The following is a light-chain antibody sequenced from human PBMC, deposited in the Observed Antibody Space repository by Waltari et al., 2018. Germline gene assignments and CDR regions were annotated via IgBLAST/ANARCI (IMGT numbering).Light chain of an antibody. Sequence: IVLTQSRGTLSVSPGYSVTVYCRASQTITGSWLTWYHQKPGQAPRLLIYGAANRAPGITDRFSGSGSGTNFTLTISRLEPEDSAVYYCQQYDGSVVTFGGGTKVEIK. CDR2: GAA. CDR3: QQYDGSVVT. J-gene: IGKJ4*01. V-gene: IGKV3-20*01. CDR1: QTITGSW.